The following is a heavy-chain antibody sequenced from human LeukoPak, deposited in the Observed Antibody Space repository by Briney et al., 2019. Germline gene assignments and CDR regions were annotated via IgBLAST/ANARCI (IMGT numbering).Heavy chain of an antibody. D-gene: IGHD3-22*01. CDR3: TRGRDYHSAGYYHDY. V-gene: IGHV3-49*04. CDR1: GFTFSSYA. J-gene: IGHJ4*02. Sequence: QPGGSLRLSCAASGFTFSSYAMSWVRQAPGKGLEWISLIRNKRYAGTTEYAASVKGRFTISRDDSKSIAYLQMTSLKTEDTAMYFCTRGRDYHSAGYYHDYWGRGTLVTVSS. CDR2: IRNKRYAGTT.